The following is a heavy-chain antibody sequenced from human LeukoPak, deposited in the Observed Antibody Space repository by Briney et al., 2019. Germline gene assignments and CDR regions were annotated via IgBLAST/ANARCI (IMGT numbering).Heavy chain of an antibody. D-gene: IGHD3-10*01. J-gene: IGHJ3*02. CDR3: ARHRGVFSVDAFDI. CDR2: ISYSGST. V-gene: IGHV4-39*01. Sequence: PSETLSLTCTVSGGSISSSSYYWGWIRQPPGMGLEWIGSISYSGSTYYNPSLKSRVTISVDTSKNQFSLKLSSVTAADTAVYYCARHRGVFSVDAFDIWGQGTMVTVSS. CDR1: GGSISSSSYY.